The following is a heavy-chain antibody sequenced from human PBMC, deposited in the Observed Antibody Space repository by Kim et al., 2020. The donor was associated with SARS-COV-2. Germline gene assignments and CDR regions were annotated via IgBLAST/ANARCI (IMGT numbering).Heavy chain of an antibody. J-gene: IGHJ6*02. D-gene: IGHD1-26*01. CDR1: GGSISSYY. CDR2: IYYSGST. V-gene: IGHV4-59*13. CDR3: ARGMGEGATGRYYYYGMDV. Sequence: SETLSLTCTVSGGSISSYYWSWIRQPPGKGLEWIGYIYYSGSTNYNPSLKSRVTISVDTSKNQFSLKLSSVTAADTAVYYCARGMGEGATGRYYYYGMDVWGQGTTVTVSS.